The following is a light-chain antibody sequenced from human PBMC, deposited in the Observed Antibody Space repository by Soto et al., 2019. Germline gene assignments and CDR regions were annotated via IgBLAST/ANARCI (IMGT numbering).Light chain of an antibody. V-gene: IGKV2-28*01. J-gene: IGKJ1*01. Sequence: ILVTQYRLTLDIKSAEEASIAYRSGQSVMHNNGHNYLDWYLQKPGQSPQLLIYLGSNRDSGVPDRFSGSGSGTDFTLKISRVEAEDIGVNCCMQARHTMRFGQGAKVDIK. CDR3: MQARHTMR. CDR1: QSVMHNNGHNY. CDR2: LGS.